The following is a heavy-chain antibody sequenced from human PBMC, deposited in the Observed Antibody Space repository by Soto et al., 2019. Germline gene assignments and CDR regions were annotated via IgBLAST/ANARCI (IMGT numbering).Heavy chain of an antibody. CDR1: GFTFSSYA. V-gene: IGHV3-23*01. D-gene: IGHD7-27*01. Sequence: EVQLLESGGGLVQPGGSLRLSCAASGFTFSSYAMSWVRQAPGKGLEWVSAISGSGGSTYYADSVKGRFTISRDNSKNTLCLQMNSLRAEDTAVYYCAKDQVFELGIRGRHWYFDLWGRGTLVTVSS. CDR2: ISGSGGST. CDR3: AKDQVFELGIRGRHWYFDL. J-gene: IGHJ2*01.